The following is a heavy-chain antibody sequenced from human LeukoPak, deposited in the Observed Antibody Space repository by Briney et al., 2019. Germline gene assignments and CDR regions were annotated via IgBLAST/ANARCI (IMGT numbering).Heavy chain of an antibody. D-gene: IGHD3-22*01. V-gene: IGHV5-51*01. CDR2: IYPGDSDT. J-gene: IGHJ5*02. Sequence: GESLKISCKGSGYSFSSYWIAWVRQMSGQGLEWMGIIYPGDSDTKYSPSFQGQVSMSADKSISTAYLQWSSLKASDTAMYYCARDFLSDSSDYYYVWFDPWGQGTLVTVSS. CDR1: GYSFSSYW. CDR3: ARDFLSDSSDYYYVWFDP.